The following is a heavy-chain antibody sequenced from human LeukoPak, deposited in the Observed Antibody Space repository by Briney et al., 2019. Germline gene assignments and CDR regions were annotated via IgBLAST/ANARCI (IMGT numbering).Heavy chain of an antibody. D-gene: IGHD6-19*01. V-gene: IGHV4-59*08. Sequence: SGTLSLTCTVSGVSISSYYWSWIRQPPGKGLEWIGYIYYSGSTNYNPSLKSRVTISVDTSKNQFSLKLSSVTAADTAVYYCARPAVAASGDYYYMDVWGKGTTVTVSS. J-gene: IGHJ6*03. CDR1: GVSISSYY. CDR3: ARPAVAASGDYYYMDV. CDR2: IYYSGST.